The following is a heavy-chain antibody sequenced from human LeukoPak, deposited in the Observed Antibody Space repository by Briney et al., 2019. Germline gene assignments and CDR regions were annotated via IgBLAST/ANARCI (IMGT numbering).Heavy chain of an antibody. D-gene: IGHD6-25*01. CDR1: GGTFSSYA. CDR2: IIPILGIA. CDR3: ASAAGATKEIFDY. Sequence: SMKVSCKASGGTFSSYAISWVRQAPGQGLEWMGRIIPILGIANYAQKFQGRVTITADKSTSTAYMELSSLRSEDTAVYYCASAAGATKEIFDYWGQGTLVTVSS. V-gene: IGHV1-69*04. J-gene: IGHJ4*02.